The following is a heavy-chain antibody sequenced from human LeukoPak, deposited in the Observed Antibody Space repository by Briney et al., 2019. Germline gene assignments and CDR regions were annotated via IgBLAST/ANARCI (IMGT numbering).Heavy chain of an antibody. CDR3: AKSSCSSTSCYLGY. D-gene: IGHD2-2*01. Sequence: PGRSLRLSCAASGFTFSSYGMHWVRQAPGKGLEWVAVISYDGSNKYYADSVKGRFTISRNNSKNTLYLQMNSLRAEDTAVYYCAKSSCSSTSCYLGYWGQGTLVTVSS. CDR2: ISYDGSNK. V-gene: IGHV3-30*18. J-gene: IGHJ4*02. CDR1: GFTFSSYG.